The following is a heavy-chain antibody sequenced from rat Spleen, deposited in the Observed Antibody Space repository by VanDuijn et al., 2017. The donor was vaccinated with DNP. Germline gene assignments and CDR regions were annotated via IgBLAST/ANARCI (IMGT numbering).Heavy chain of an antibody. CDR2: INEDSTIM. V-gene: IGHV4-2*01. D-gene: IGHD4-2*01. Sequence: EVKLVESGGGLVQPGRSLKLSCVVSGLNFNDYWMGWVRQTPGKELEWIGEINEDSTIMNYAPTLSDKISFSRDNAQNTLYLQMSELGSDDTGIYYCVTRGDPYDNWFAYWGRGTLVTVSS. J-gene: IGHJ3*01. CDR3: VTRGDPYDNWFAY. CDR1: GLNFNDYW.